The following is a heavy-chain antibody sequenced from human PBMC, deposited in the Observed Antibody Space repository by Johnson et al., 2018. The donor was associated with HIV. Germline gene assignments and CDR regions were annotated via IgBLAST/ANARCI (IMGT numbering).Heavy chain of an antibody. J-gene: IGHJ3*02. D-gene: IGHD3-16*01. Sequence: QVQLVESGGGLIQPGGSLRLSCAASGFTVSSNYMSWVRQAPGKGLEWVAVISYDGSNKYYTDSVKDRFTISRDNAKNTLYLQMNSLRPEDTAVYYCARGVVGVLANALDIWGQGTMVSVSS. CDR2: ISYDGSNK. CDR3: ARGVVGVLANALDI. V-gene: IGHV3-30*03. CDR1: GFTVSSNY.